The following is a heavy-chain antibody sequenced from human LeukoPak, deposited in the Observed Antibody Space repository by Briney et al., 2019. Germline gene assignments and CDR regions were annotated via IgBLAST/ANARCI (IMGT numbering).Heavy chain of an antibody. Sequence: LETLSLTCTVSGGSISYYYWSWIRQPPGKGLEWTGYIYYSGSTNYNPSLKSRVTISVDTSKNQFSLKLSSVTAADTAVYYCARHDAAIDRFYWGQGTLVTVSS. J-gene: IGHJ4*02. V-gene: IGHV4-59*08. CDR2: IYYSGST. CDR1: GGSISYYY. CDR3: ARHDAAIDRFY. D-gene: IGHD3-22*01.